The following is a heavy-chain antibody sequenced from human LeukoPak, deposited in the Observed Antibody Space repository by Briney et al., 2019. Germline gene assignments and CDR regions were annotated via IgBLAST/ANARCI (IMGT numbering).Heavy chain of an antibody. V-gene: IGHV1-24*01. J-gene: IGHJ4*02. D-gene: IGHD3-10*01. CDR2: ET. Sequence: ASVKVSCKVSGYTLTEISMYWVRQAPGKGLGETLYAQKFQGRVTMTEDTSTDTAYMELSSLRSEDTAVCFCARGPIGAPDYYFDYWGQGTLVTVSS. CDR1: GYTLTEIS. CDR3: ARGPIGAPDYYFDY.